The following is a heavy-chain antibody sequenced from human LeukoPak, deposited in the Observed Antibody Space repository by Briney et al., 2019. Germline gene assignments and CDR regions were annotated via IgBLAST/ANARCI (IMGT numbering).Heavy chain of an antibody. CDR3: ATLPGAIVVVTAGAPNDY. CDR2: ISSSSSTI. Sequence: GGSLRLSCAASGFTFSSYSMNWVRPAPGKGQKWVSYISSSSSTIYYADSVKGRFTISRDNAKNSLYLQMNSLRDEDTAVYYCATLPGAIVVVTAGAPNDYWGQGTLVTVSS. J-gene: IGHJ4*02. CDR1: GFTFSSYS. D-gene: IGHD2-21*02. V-gene: IGHV3-48*02.